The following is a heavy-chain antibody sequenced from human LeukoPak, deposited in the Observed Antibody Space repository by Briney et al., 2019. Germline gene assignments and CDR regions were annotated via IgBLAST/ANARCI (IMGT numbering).Heavy chain of an antibody. Sequence: PSETLSLTCTVSGDSISTYYWTWIRQSAGKGLEWIGYIYYSESTNYNPSLKSRVTISVDPSKNHFSLKLTSVTAADTAVYYCARGVGSGYTDEWGQGTLVTVSS. CDR3: ARGVGSGYTDE. J-gene: IGHJ4*02. CDR1: GDSISTYY. CDR2: IYYSEST. D-gene: IGHD3-22*01. V-gene: IGHV4-59*01.